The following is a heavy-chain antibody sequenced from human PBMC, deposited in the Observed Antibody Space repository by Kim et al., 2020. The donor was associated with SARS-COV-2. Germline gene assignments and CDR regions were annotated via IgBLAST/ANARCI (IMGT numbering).Heavy chain of an antibody. Sequence: GGSLRLSCAASGFTFSSYAMHWVRQAPGKGLEWVAVISYDGSNKYYADSVKGRFTISRDNSKNTLYLQMNSLRAEDTAVYYCARDLGVGATLNDAFDIWGQGTMVTVSS. V-gene: IGHV3-30-3*01. CDR3: ARDLGVGATLNDAFDI. D-gene: IGHD1-26*01. J-gene: IGHJ3*02. CDR1: GFTFSSYA. CDR2: ISYDGSNK.